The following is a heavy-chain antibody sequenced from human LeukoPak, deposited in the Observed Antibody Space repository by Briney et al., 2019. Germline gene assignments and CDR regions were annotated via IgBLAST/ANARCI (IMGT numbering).Heavy chain of an antibody. J-gene: IGHJ4*02. Sequence: GGSLRLSCAASGFTFSSYAMHWVRQAPGKGLEWVAVISYDGSNKYYADSVKGRFTISRDNSKNTLYLQMNSLRAEDTAVYYCARDATTYYYDSSGYPTYWGQGTLVTVSS. CDR2: ISYDGSNK. V-gene: IGHV3-30*04. CDR3: ARDATTYYYDSSGYPTY. CDR1: GFTFSSYA. D-gene: IGHD3-22*01.